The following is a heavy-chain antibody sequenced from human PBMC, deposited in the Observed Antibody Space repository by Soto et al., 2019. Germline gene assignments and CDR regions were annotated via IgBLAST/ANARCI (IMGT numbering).Heavy chain of an antibody. Sequence: QKYLVESGGGVVQPGGSLRLSCVASGSIFSGYGMHWVRQAPGKGLAWVAVIWYDGSNKYYADSVKGRFTISRDNSKNMLYLHMDSLRAEDTAVYYCARDGIGGTVFRGFCDYWVQGTLVIVSS. D-gene: IGHD1-7*01. CDR3: ARDGIGGTVFRGFCDY. CDR1: GSIFSGYG. CDR2: IWYDGSNK. J-gene: IGHJ4*02. V-gene: IGHV3-33*01.